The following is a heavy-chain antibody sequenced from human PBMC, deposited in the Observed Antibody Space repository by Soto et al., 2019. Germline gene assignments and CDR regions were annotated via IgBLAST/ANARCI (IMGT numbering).Heavy chain of an antibody. Sequence: QVQLQESGPGLVKPSQTLSLTCTVSGGSISSGDYYWSWIRQPPGKGLEWIGYIYYSGSTYYNPSLQSRFTVSVDTAKNQFSLKRSSVTAADTAVYYCARFHIVVVTALDYWGQGTLVTVSS. J-gene: IGHJ4*02. V-gene: IGHV4-30-4*01. CDR2: IYYSGST. D-gene: IGHD2-21*02. CDR1: GGSISSGDYY. CDR3: ARFHIVVVTALDY.